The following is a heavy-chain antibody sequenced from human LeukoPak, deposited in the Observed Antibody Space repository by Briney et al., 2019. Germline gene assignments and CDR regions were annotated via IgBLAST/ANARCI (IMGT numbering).Heavy chain of an antibody. V-gene: IGHV1-8*01. D-gene: IGHD3-22*01. CDR2: MNPNSGNT. J-gene: IGHJ4*02. CDR3: ARWGRPLNYYDSSGLDY. Sequence: ASVKVSCKASGYTFTSYDINWVRQATGQGLEWMGWMNPNSGNTGYAQKFQGRVTMTRNTSISTAYMELSSLRSEDTAVYYCARWGRPLNYYDSSGLDYWGQGTLVTVSP. CDR1: GYTFTSYD.